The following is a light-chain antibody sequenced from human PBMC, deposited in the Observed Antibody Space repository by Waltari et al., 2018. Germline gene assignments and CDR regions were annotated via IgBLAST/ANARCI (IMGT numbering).Light chain of an antibody. J-gene: IGLJ2*01. Sequence: QSALTQPAYVSGSPGQSITISCTGTSSGFVNYNLVSWYQRQSGKAPNPMIYAVTKRSSGVSDRFSGSKSGNTASLTISGLQAEDGADYYCCSYAGTTIYVLFGGGTKLTVL. CDR2: AVT. V-gene: IGLV2-23*02. CDR1: SSGFVNYNL. CDR3: CSYAGTTIYVL.